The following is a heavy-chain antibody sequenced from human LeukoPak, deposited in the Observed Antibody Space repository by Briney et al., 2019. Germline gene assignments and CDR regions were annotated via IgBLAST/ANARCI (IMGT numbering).Heavy chain of an antibody. J-gene: IGHJ4*02. CDR2: INPNSGGT. Sequence: ASVKVSCKASGYTFTGYHMHWVRQAPGQGLEWMGWINPNSGGTNYAQKFQGRVTMTRDTSISTAYMELSRLRSDDTAVYYCAREDSSGWYGIGYWGQGTLVTVSS. V-gene: IGHV1-2*02. CDR1: GYTFTGYH. D-gene: IGHD6-19*01. CDR3: AREDSSGWYGIGY.